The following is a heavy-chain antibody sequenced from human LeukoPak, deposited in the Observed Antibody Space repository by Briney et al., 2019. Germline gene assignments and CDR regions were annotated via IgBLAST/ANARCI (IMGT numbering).Heavy chain of an antibody. Sequence: ASVTVSCTASGYTFTIYDINWVRQATGQGLEWMGWMNPNSGNTGYAQKFQGRVTMSRNTSISTAYMELSSLRSEDTAVYYCARLSSKGKKNNWFDPWGQGTLVTVSS. J-gene: IGHJ5*02. V-gene: IGHV1-8*01. CDR2: MNPNSGNT. D-gene: IGHD2/OR15-2a*01. CDR3: ARLSSKGKKNNWFDP. CDR1: GYTFTIYD.